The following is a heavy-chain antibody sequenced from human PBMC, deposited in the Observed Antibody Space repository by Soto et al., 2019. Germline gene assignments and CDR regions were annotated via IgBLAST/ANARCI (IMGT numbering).Heavy chain of an antibody. CDR2: IGLDATAT. D-gene: IGHD5-18*01. CDR1: GLPFSASG. J-gene: IGHJ6*02. V-gene: IGHV3-30*02. CDR3: ARDRGGTAIFFGIDV. Sequence: PGGSLRLSFAPSGLPFSASGTPWARQAPGKGVECVASIGLDATATHYAASVRGRFTISRDESRETLDRQISTLRGDDTAVYFCARDRGGTAIFFGIDVWGQGTTAPVSS.